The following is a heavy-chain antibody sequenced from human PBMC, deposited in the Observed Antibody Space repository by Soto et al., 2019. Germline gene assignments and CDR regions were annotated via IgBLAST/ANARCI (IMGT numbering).Heavy chain of an antibody. J-gene: IGHJ4*02. CDR3: SAVEWGYDYESSGLSPAGYFDY. D-gene: IGHD3-22*01. CDR1: GFTLTSSA. Sequence: SLKVSCPASGFTLTSSAVQWVRPSRGQRLEWIGWIVVGSGHTNYAQKFQERVTITRDMSTITAYMELSGLRPEHTAVYYCSAVEWGYDYESSGLSPAGYFDYWGQATLITVYS. CDR2: IVVGSGHT. V-gene: IGHV1-58*01.